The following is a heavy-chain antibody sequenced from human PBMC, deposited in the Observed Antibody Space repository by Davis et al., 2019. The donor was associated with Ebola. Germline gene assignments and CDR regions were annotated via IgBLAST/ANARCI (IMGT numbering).Heavy chain of an antibody. V-gene: IGHV3-49*03. D-gene: IGHD3-3*01. J-gene: IGHJ3*02. CDR2: IRSKAYGGTT. CDR3: TRDLGLRFLGVPDEAFDI. Sequence: PGGSLRLSCTASGFTFGDYAMSWFRQAPGKGLEWVGFIRSKAYGGTTEYAASVKGRFTISRDDSKSIAYLQMNSLKTEDTAVYYCTRDLGLRFLGVPDEAFDIWGQGTMVTVSS. CDR1: GFTFGDYA.